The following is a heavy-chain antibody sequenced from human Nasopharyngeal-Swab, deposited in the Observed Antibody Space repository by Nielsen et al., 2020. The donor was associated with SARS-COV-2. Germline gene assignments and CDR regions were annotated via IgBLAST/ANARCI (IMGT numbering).Heavy chain of an antibody. Sequence: GGSLRLSCAASGFTFSDYYMSWIRQAPGKGLEWVSYISSSSSYTNYADSVKGRFTISRGNAKNSLYLQMNSLRAEDTAVYYCARDLSSGWYGSFDYWGQGTLVTVSS. J-gene: IGHJ4*02. CDR1: GFTFSDYY. CDR3: ARDLSSGWYGSFDY. V-gene: IGHV3-11*06. D-gene: IGHD6-19*01. CDR2: ISSSSSYT.